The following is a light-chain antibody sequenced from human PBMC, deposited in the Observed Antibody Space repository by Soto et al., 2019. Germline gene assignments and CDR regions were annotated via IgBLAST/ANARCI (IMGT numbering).Light chain of an antibody. CDR1: QNFGSTS. J-gene: IGKJ1*01. Sequence: ETVLTQSPGTLSLFPGEKATLSCRASQNFGSTSLAWYQQRPGQAPRLLIYGASIRATDSPDRFSGSGSGTDFTLTINRLEPEDFAVYYCQQYAGSPETFGQGTKV. CDR3: QQYAGSPET. V-gene: IGKV3-20*01. CDR2: GAS.